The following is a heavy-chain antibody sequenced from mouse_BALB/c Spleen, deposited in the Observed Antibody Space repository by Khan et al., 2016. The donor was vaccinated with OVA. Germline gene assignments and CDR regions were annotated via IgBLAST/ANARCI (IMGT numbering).Heavy chain of an antibody. CDR1: GYSITSGYF. Sequence: EVQLQESGPGLVKPSQSLSLTCSVTGYSITSGYFWNWIRQFPGNKLEWMGYIRYDGDSNYNPSLKNRISITRDTSKNKFFMKLNSVTPEDTATFYCARGGSSGPAWFAYWGQGTLVTVSP. CDR2: IRYDGDS. D-gene: IGHD3-1*01. V-gene: IGHV3-6*01. CDR3: ARGGSSGPAWFAY. J-gene: IGHJ3*01.